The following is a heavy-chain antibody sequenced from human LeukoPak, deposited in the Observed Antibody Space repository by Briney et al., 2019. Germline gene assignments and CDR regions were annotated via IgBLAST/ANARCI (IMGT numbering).Heavy chain of an antibody. D-gene: IGHD6-19*01. Sequence: ASVKVSCKTSGGLFTSYAITWVRQAPGQGLAWMGGSIPIYGTPDYAQKFQGRLTITADESTSTAYMELSSLRSDDTAVYHCARAIHFSGWYSYPPPGGDYWGQGTLVTVSS. CDR1: GGLFTSYA. V-gene: IGHV1-69*13. CDR2: SIPIYGTP. J-gene: IGHJ4*02. CDR3: ARAIHFSGWYSYPPPGGDY.